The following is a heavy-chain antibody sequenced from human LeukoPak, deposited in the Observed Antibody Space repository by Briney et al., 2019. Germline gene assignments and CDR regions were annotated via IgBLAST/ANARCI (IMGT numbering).Heavy chain of an antibody. CDR2: INHSGST. CDR1: GGSFSGYY. V-gene: IGHV4-34*01. CDR3: AREPWQHYNWNDEGDY. Sequence: SETLSLTCAVYGGSFSGYYWSWTRQPPGKGLEWIGEINHSGSTNYNPSLKSRVTISVDTSKNQFSLKLSSVTAADTAVYHCAREPWQHYNWNDEGDYWGQGTLVTVSS. J-gene: IGHJ4*02. D-gene: IGHD1-20*01.